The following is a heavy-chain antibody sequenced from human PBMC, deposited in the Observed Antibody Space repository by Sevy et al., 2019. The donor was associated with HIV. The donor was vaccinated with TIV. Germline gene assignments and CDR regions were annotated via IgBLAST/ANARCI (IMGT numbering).Heavy chain of an antibody. Sequence: GGSLRLSCAASGFTFRTYNMNWVRLAPGKGLEWVSFISSSSGYIYYADSVKGRFTISRDNAKNSLYLQMNSLRAEDTAVYYCTRDKRILEASYGMDVWGQGTTVTVS. D-gene: IGHD3-3*01. V-gene: IGHV3-21*01. J-gene: IGHJ6*02. CDR2: ISSSSGYI. CDR3: TRDKRILEASYGMDV. CDR1: GFTFRTYN.